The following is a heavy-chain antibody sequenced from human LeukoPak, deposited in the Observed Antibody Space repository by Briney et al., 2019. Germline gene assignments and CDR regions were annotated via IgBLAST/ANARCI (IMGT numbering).Heavy chain of an antibody. J-gene: IGHJ4*02. CDR1: GFTFSSYA. CDR2: ISGSGGST. CDR3: AKEITYYYGSGSYYPQIPPDY. Sequence: GGSLRPSCAASGFTFSSYAMSWVRQAPGKGLEWVSAISGSGGSTYYADSVKGRFTISRDNSKNTLYLQMNSLRAEDTAVYYCAKEITYYYGSGSYYPQIPPDYWGQGTLVTVSS. D-gene: IGHD3-10*01. V-gene: IGHV3-23*01.